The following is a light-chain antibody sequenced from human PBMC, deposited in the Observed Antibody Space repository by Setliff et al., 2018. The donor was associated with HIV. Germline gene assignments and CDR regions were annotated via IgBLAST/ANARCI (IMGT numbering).Light chain of an antibody. Sequence: QSVLTQPASVSGSPGQSITISCTGTSSDVGGYNYVSWYQQHPGKAPKLMIYDVSKRPSGVSNRFSGSKSGNTASLTISGLQAEDEADYYCCSYAGSNTPYVFGTGTKVTVL. CDR3: CSYAGSNTPYV. V-gene: IGLV2-23*02. CDR1: SSDVGGYNY. CDR2: DVS. J-gene: IGLJ1*01.